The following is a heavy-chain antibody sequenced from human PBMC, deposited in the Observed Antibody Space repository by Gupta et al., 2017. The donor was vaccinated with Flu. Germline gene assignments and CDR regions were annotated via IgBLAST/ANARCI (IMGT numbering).Heavy chain of an antibody. V-gene: IGHV3-23*01. D-gene: IGHD6-13*01. Sequence: EVPLLESGGGLVQPGGSLILSCSASGFTFSSYGMRCVRQAPGKGLEWVSAISGRGGSTYYADSVKGRFTISRDNSKNTLYLQMNSLRAEDTAVYYCAKIAAAGTDWFDPWGQGTLVTVSS. CDR3: AKIAAAGTDWFDP. J-gene: IGHJ5*02. CDR1: GFTFSSYG. CDR2: ISGRGGST.